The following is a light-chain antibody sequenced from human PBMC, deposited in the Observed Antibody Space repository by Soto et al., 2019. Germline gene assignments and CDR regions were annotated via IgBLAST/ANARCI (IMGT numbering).Light chain of an antibody. CDR2: DAS. CDR3: QQYENLPT. J-gene: IGKJ5*01. Sequence: DIQMTQSPSSRSAWLGDRVTITFQASQDIINCLSWYHQKPGRAPKLLIYDASNLEAGVPSRFRGSGSGTDFTFTISRLQTEDIATYYCQQYENLPTFGQGTRLEIK. CDR1: QDIINC. V-gene: IGKV1-33*01.